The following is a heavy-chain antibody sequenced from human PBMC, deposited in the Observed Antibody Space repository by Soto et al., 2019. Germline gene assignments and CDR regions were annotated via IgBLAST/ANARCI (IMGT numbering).Heavy chain of an antibody. CDR1: GGTFSSYA. D-gene: IGHD3-22*01. Sequence: SGKVCCKASGGTFSSYANSWVRQAPGQGLEWMGGIIPIFGTANYAQKFQGRVTITADESTSTAYMELSSLRSEDTAVYYCAREPYDSSGYPRSYFDYLAQGTLVTVT. J-gene: IGHJ4*02. CDR3: AREPYDSSGYPRSYFDY. CDR2: IIPIFGTA. V-gene: IGHV1-69*13.